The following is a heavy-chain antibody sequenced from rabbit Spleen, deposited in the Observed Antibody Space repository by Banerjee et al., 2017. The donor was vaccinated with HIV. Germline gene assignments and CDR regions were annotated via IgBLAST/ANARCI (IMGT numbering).Heavy chain of an antibody. Sequence: QEQLVESGGGLVKPEGSLTLTCKASGFDLSSYWMCWVRQAPGKGLEWIGCIRPGSSNTYYASWANGRFTISKTSSTTVTLQMTSLTAADTATYFCASGSSAYDNGFKLWGPGTLVTVS. CDR3: ASGSSAYDNGFKL. D-gene: IGHD1-1*01. J-gene: IGHJ4*01. CDR2: IRPGSSNT. V-gene: IGHV1S45*01. CDR1: GFDLSSYW.